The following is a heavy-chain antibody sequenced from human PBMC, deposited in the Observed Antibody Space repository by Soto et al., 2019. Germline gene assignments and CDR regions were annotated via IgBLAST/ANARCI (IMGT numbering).Heavy chain of an antibody. CDR2: IYYSGST. CDR3: ATQEVGGSYVYTFDP. Sequence: QLQLQESGPGLVKPSETLSLTCTVSGGSISSSSYYWGWIRQPPGKGLEWIGSIYYSGSTYYNPSLKGRVTLSVDTSKHHFSLKLSSVTAADTAVYYCATQEVGGSYVYTFDPWGQGTLVTVSS. CDR1: GGSISSSSYY. J-gene: IGHJ5*02. D-gene: IGHD1-26*01. V-gene: IGHV4-39*02.